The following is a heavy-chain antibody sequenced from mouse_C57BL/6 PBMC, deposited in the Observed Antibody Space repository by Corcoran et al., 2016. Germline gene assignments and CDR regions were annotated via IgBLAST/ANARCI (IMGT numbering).Heavy chain of an antibody. CDR3: ARSGYYDYDGYAMDY. Sequence: QIQLVQSGPELKKPGETVKISCKASGYTFTTYGMSWVKQAPGKGLKWMGWINTYSGVPTYADDFKGRFAFSLETSASTAYLQINNLKNEDTATYFCARSGYYDYDGYAMDYWGQGTSVTVSS. CDR2: INTYSGVP. D-gene: IGHD2-4*01. V-gene: IGHV9-3*01. CDR1: GYTFTTYG. J-gene: IGHJ4*01.